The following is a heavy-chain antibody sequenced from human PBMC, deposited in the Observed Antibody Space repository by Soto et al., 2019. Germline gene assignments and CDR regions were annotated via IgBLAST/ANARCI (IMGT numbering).Heavy chain of an antibody. V-gene: IGHV4-59*01. CDR3: ARGERKVNWRPYFDT. CDR2: IYSTGSS. Sequence: SETLSLTCTVSGDSLSLYYWSWIRLSPGKGLEWIGYIYSTGSSDQNPSLRDRVAVSADASKNQFYLTLSSMTAADTAVYYCARGERKVNWRPYFDTWGQGIQVTVSS. D-gene: IGHD1-26*01. J-gene: IGHJ5*02. CDR1: GDSLSLYY.